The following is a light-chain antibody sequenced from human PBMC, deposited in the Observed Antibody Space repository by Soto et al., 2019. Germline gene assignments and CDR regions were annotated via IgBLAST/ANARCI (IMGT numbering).Light chain of an antibody. J-gene: IGKJ1*01. CDR1: QGISSY. CDR2: AAS. CDR3: QQYYSYPHT. V-gene: IGKV1-8*01. Sequence: AIRMTQSPSSFSASTGDRVTITCRASQGISSYLAWYQQKPGKPPKLLIYAASTLQSGVPSRFSGSGSGTDFTLTISCLQSEDFATYYCQQYYSYPHTFGQGTKVEIK.